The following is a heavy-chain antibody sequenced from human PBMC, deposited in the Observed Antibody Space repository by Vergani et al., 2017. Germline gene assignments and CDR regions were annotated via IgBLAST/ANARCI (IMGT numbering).Heavy chain of an antibody. Sequence: VQLVESGGGVVQPGRSLRLSCAASGFTFSSYAMHWVRQAPGKGLEYVSAISSNGGSTYYANSVKGRFTISRDNSKNTLYLQMGSLRAEDMAVYYCAKDHYDSSGYYRPDAFDIWGQGTMVTVSS. V-gene: IGHV3-64*01. CDR1: GFTFSSYA. D-gene: IGHD3-22*01. CDR3: AKDHYDSSGYYRPDAFDI. CDR2: ISSNGGST. J-gene: IGHJ3*02.